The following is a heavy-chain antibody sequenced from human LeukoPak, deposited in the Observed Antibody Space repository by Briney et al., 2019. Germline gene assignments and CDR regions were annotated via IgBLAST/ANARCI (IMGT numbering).Heavy chain of an antibody. CDR1: GGSFSGYY. V-gene: IGHV4-34*01. Sequence: SETLSLTCAVYGGSFSGYYWSWIRQPPGKGLEWIGEINHSGSTNYNPSLKSRVTISVDTSKNQFSLKLSSVTAADTAVYYCARSGPYRTIYGSGSYYRTQIPNWFDPWGQGTLVTVSS. CDR3: ARSGPYRTIYGSGSYYRTQIPNWFDP. J-gene: IGHJ5*02. D-gene: IGHD3-10*01. CDR2: INHSGST.